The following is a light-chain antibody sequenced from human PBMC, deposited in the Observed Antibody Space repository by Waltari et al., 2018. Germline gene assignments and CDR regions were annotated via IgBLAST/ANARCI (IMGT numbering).Light chain of an antibody. Sequence: GQSISISCTGTSTDVGSYNYVSWYQQHPGSAPKLMIYDVSERPSGVSDRFSGSKSGNTASLTISGLQAEDEADYYCASYTSGNTLIFGGGTRVTVL. V-gene: IGLV2-14*03. CDR2: DVS. CDR3: ASYTSGNTLI. J-gene: IGLJ2*01. CDR1: STDVGSYNY.